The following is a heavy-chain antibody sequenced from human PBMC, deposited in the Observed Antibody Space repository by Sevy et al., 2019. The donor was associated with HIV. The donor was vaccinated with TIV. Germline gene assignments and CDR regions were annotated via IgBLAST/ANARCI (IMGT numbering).Heavy chain of an antibody. V-gene: IGHV3-48*03. Sequence: GGSLRLSCAASGFSFSNYEMYWVRQAPGKGLEWISYISSSGSRIYYADSVRGRFIISRDNAKNSLYLQMSSLRAEDTAVYYCARDIPPSATTVAHFDFWGQGTLVTVSS. CDR1: GFSFSNYE. CDR2: ISSSGSRI. J-gene: IGHJ4*02. CDR3: ARDIPPSATTVAHFDF. D-gene: IGHD4-17*01.